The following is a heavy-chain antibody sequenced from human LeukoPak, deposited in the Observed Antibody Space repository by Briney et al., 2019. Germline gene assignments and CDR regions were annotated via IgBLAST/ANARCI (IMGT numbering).Heavy chain of an antibody. CDR2: IFYSGST. D-gene: IGHD5-24*01. CDR1: GGSISTNNYY. J-gene: IGHJ6*03. CDR3: ARVLRDGYNYYYYYYYMDV. Sequence: SETLSLTCTVSGGSISTNNYYWGWIRQPPGKGLEWIGNIFYSGSTYYSPSLKSRVTISVDTSKNQFSLKLSSATAADTAVYYCARVLRDGYNYYYYYYYMDVWGKGTTVTVSS. V-gene: IGHV4-39*07.